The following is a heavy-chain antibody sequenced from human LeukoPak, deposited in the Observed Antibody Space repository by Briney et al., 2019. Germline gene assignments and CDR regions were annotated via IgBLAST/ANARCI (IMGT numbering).Heavy chain of an antibody. J-gene: IGHJ6*03. CDR2: RSYDGSNK. D-gene: IGHD1-1*01. CDR3: ARDPGPYGDYMDV. V-gene: IGHV3-30*03. Sequence: GGSLRLSCAASGFTFSSYGMHWVRQAPGKGLEWVAVRSYDGSNKYYADSVKGRFTISRDNSKNTLYLQMNSLRVEDTAVYYCARDPGPYGDYMDVWGKGTTVTVSS. CDR1: GFTFSSYG.